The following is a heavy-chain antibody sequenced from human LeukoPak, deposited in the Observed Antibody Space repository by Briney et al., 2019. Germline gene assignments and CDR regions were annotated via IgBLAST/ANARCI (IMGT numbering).Heavy chain of an antibody. CDR2: ISRSSTDT. V-gene: IGHV3-48*03. J-gene: IGHJ4*02. CDR3: ARKTYYYDSGSYSKSYYFDY. Sequence: GGSLRLSCAASGFTFSRYEMNWVRQAPGKGLEWLSDISRSSTDTNYADSVKGRFTISRDNAKNSLFLQLNSLRAEDTAVYYCARKTYYYDSGSYSKSYYFDYWGQGTLVTVSS. D-gene: IGHD3-10*01. CDR1: GFTFSRYE.